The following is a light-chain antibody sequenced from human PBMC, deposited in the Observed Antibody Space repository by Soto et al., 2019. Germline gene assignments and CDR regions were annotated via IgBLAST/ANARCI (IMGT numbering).Light chain of an antibody. V-gene: IGLV2-11*01. J-gene: IGLJ1*01. CDR3: CSYGGNYTPYV. Sequence: QSALTQPRSVSGSLGQSVTISCTGTSGDVGGYNYVSWYQKQSGQAPKLMIYDVSKRPSGVPDRFSGSKSGNTACLTISGLQAEDVADYYCCSYGGNYTPYVFGTGTKVTVL. CDR2: DVS. CDR1: SGDVGGYNY.